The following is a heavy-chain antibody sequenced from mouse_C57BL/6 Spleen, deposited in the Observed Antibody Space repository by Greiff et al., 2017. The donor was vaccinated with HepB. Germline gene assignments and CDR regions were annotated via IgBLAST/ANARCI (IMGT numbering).Heavy chain of an antibody. V-gene: IGHV1-82*01. CDR2: IYPGDGDT. Sequence: VNVVESGPELVKPGASVKISCKASGYAFSSSWMNWVKQRPGKGLEWIGRIYPGDGDTNYNGKFKGKATLTADKSSSTAYMQLSSLTSEDSAVYFWARQEVGWFAYWGQGTLVTVSA. CDR3: ARQEVGWFAY. CDR1: GYAFSSSW. J-gene: IGHJ3*01. D-gene: IGHD1-1*02.